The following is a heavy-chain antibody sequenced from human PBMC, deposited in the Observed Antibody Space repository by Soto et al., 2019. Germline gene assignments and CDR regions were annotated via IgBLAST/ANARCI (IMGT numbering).Heavy chain of an antibody. CDR3: AKTPQRGYFDWLLYMDY. Sequence: GGSLRLSCAASGFTFSSYAMSWVRQAPGKGLEWVSAISGSGGSTYYADSVKGRFTISRDNSKNTLYLQMNSLRAEDTAVYYCAKTPQRGYFDWLLYMDYWGQGTLVTAPQ. J-gene: IGHJ4*02. D-gene: IGHD3-9*01. CDR1: GFTFSSYA. V-gene: IGHV3-23*01. CDR2: ISGSGGST.